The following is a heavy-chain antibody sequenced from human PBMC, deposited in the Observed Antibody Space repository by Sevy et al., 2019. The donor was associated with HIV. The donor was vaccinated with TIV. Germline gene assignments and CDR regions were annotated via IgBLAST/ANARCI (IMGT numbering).Heavy chain of an antibody. Sequence: GGSLRLSCVSSGFTFSTYDMHWVRQVTGKGLEWISGVGPAGDQFYPGAVNGRFTISRENAKNSIYLQMNNLRAGDTAVYYCARCGGYSDYGMDVWGQGTTVTVSS. CDR3: ARCGGYSDYGMDV. CDR1: GFTFSTYD. V-gene: IGHV3-13*05. J-gene: IGHJ6*02. CDR2: VGPAGDQ. D-gene: IGHD5-12*01.